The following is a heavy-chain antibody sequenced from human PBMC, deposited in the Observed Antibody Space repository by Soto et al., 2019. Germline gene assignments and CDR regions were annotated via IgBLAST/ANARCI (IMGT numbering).Heavy chain of an antibody. J-gene: IGHJ4*02. CDR3: ASGSSCGY. V-gene: IGHV3-48*01. CDR1: GFTFSSYS. CDR2: ISSSSSTI. Sequence: EVPLVESGGGLVQPGGSLRLSCAASGFTFSSYSMNWVRQAPGKGLEWVSYISSSSSTIYYADSVKGRFTISRDNAKNSLYLQMNSLRAEDTAVYYCASGSSCGYWGQGTLVTVSS. D-gene: IGHD6-13*01.